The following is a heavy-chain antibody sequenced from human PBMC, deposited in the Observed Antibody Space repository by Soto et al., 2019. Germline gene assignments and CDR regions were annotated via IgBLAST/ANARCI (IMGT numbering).Heavy chain of an antibody. CDR1: GGSFSGYY. D-gene: IGHD2-15*01. Sequence: SETLSLTCAVYGGSFSGYYWSWIRQPPGKGLEWIGEINHSGSTNYNPSLKSRVTISVDTSKNQFSLKLSSVTTADTAVYYCARGLNVVVVAATRFGFDYWGQGTLVTVSS. V-gene: IGHV4-34*01. CDR2: INHSGST. CDR3: ARGLNVVVVAATRFGFDY. J-gene: IGHJ4*02.